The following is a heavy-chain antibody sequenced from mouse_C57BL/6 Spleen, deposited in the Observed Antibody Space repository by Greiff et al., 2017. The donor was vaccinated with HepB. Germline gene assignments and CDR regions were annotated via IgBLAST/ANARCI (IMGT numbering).Heavy chain of an antibody. V-gene: IGHV1-63*01. CDR1: GYTFTNYW. J-gene: IGHJ4*01. D-gene: IGHD1-1*01. CDR3: AFATVVATKDYYAMDY. CDR2: IYPGGGYT. Sequence: VQLQQSGAELVRPGTSVKMSCKASGYTFTNYWIGWAKQRPGHGLEWIGDIYPGGGYTNYNEKFKGKATLTADKSSSTAYMQLSSLTSEDSAIYYCAFATVVATKDYYAMDYWGQGTSVTVSS.